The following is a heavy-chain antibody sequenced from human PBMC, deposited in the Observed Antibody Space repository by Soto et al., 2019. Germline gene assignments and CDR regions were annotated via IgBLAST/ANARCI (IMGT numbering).Heavy chain of an antibody. CDR1: GHSFTSYW. CDR2: IDPSDSYT. V-gene: IGHV5-10-1*01. J-gene: IGHJ6*01. CDR3: AREPLEMDV. Sequence: LVESVTIYCKVSGHSFTSYWISWVRQMPGKGLEWMGRIDPSDSYTNYSPSFQGQVTISADKSISTAYLQWSSLKASDTAMYYCAREPLEMDVGGQGTTVTVS. D-gene: IGHD3-3*02.